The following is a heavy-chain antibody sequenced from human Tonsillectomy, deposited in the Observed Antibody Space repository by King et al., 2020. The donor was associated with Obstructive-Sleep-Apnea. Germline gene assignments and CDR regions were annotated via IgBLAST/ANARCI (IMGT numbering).Heavy chain of an antibody. Sequence: VQLVESGGGLVQPGGSLRLSCAASGFTVSSNYMSWVRQAPGKGLEWVSVIYSGGSTYYADSVKGRFTISRDNSKNTLYLQMNSLRAEDTAVYYCARAPAPYYYDSRGNPEMDVWGQGATVTVSS. V-gene: IGHV3-66*01. J-gene: IGHJ6*01. CDR3: ARAPAPYYYDSRGNPEMDV. D-gene: IGHD3-22*01. CDR1: GFTVSSNY. CDR2: IYSGGST.